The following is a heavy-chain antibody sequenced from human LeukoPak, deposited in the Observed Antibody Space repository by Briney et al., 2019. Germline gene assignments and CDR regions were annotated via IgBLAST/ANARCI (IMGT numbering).Heavy chain of an antibody. CDR1: GFTFSSYS. CDR2: ISSSSSYI. CDR3: ARVGGSSWFVYFDY. J-gene: IGHJ4*02. V-gene: IGHV3-21*01. D-gene: IGHD6-13*01. Sequence: KAGGSLRLSCAASGFTFSSYSMNWVRQAPGKGLEWVSSISSSSSYIYYADSVKGRFTISRDNAKNSLYLQMNSLRAEDTAEYYCARVGGSSWFVYFDYWGQGTLVTVSS.